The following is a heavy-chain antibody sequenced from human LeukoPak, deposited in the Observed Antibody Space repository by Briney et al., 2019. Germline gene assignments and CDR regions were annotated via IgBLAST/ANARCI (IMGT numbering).Heavy chain of an antibody. V-gene: IGHV1-8*01. D-gene: IGHD2-2*01. CDR3: ARGLYCSSTSCYPQGDYYYYYMDV. CDR1: GYTFTSYD. J-gene: IGHJ6*03. Sequence: ASVKVSCKASGYTFTSYDINWVRQAPGQGLEWMGGINPISGTAGYAQKFQGRVTMTRDTSISTAYMELSSLRSEDTAVYYCARGLYCSSTSCYPQGDYYYYYMDVWGKGTTVTVSS. CDR2: INPISGTA.